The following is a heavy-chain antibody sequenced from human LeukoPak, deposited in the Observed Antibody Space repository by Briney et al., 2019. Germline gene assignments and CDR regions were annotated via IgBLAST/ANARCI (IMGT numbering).Heavy chain of an antibody. J-gene: IGHJ4*02. V-gene: IGHV3-23*01. CDR2: ISGSGGSA. CDR3: AKDRRDTAMVSPPRFDY. D-gene: IGHD5-18*01. CDR1: GFTFSSYA. Sequence: GGSLRLSCAASGFTFSSYAMSWVRQAPGKGLEWVSAISGSGGSAYYADSVKGRFTVSRDNSKNTLYLQMNSLGAEDTAVYYCAKDRRDTAMVSPPRFDYWGQGTLVTVSS.